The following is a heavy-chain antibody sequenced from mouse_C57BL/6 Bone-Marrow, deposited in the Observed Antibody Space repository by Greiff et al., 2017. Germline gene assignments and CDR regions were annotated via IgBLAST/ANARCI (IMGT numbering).Heavy chain of an antibody. CDR3: ARRGVTTVDFFVY. J-gene: IGHJ2*01. CDR1: GYTFTSYW. V-gene: IGHV1-64*01. Sequence: QVQLQQPGAELVKPGASVKLSCKASGYTFTSYWMHWVKQRPGQGLEWIGMIHPNSGSTNYNEKFKSKATLTVDKSSSTAYMQLSSLTSEDSAVYYCARRGVTTVDFFVYSGQGTTLTVSS. D-gene: IGHD1-1*01. CDR2: IHPNSGST.